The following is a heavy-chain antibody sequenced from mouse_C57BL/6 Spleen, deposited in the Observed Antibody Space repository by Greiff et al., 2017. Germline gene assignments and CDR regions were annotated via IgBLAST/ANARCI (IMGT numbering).Heavy chain of an antibody. V-gene: IGHV1-63*01. CDR2: IYPGGGYT. CDR3: ARSGGTYYSNYLYYFDY. Sequence: QVQLQQSGAELVRPGTSVKMSCKASGYTFTNYWIGWAKQRPGHGLEWIGDIYPGGGYTNYNEKFKGKATLTADKSSSTAYMQFSSLTSEDSAIYYCARSGGTYYSNYLYYFDYGGQGTTLTVSS. CDR1: GYTFTNYW. D-gene: IGHD2-5*01. J-gene: IGHJ2*01.